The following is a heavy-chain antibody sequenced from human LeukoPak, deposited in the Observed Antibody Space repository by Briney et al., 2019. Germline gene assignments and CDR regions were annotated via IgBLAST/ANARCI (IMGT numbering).Heavy chain of an antibody. CDR1: GYTFTSLY. D-gene: IGHD3-22*01. CDR2: IDPNRGDR. Sequence: ASVKVSCKTSGYTFTSLYIHWVRQAPGQGLEWMGRIDPNRGDRKFAQRFQDRVTFTTDASISTAYMELSSLGSYDTAIYYCARDNYDMRFDYWGQGTLVTVSP. V-gene: IGHV1-2*06. CDR3: ARDNYDMRFDY. J-gene: IGHJ4*02.